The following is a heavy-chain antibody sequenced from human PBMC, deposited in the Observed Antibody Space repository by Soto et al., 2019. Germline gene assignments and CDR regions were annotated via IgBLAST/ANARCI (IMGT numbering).Heavy chain of an antibody. CDR2: ISANNGHT. CDR1: GYSSTNYV. Sequence: ASVKVSCKASGYSSTNYVIIWVRQTPGQGLEWMGWISANNGHTNYAQKLKGRLTMTTDTSTNTAYMELRTLRSDDTAVYYCATSAICISSPSTRGAPYSYSSGMAFWARGTTGT. J-gene: IGHJ6*02. V-gene: IGHV1-18*01. D-gene: IGHD2-2*01. CDR3: ATSAICISSPSTRGAPYSYSSGMAF.